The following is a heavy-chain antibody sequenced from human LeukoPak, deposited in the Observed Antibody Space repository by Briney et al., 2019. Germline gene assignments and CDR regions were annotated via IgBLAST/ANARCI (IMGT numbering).Heavy chain of an antibody. CDR3: AELGITMIGGV. J-gene: IGHJ6*04. CDR2: ISSSGSTI. V-gene: IGHV3-48*03. Sequence: GGSLRLSCAASGFSFSSYEMNWVRQAPGKGLEWVSYISSSGSTIYYADSVKGRFTISRDSAKNSLYLQMNSLRAEDTAVYYCAELGITMIGGVWGKGTTVTISS. D-gene: IGHD3-10*02. CDR1: GFSFSSYE.